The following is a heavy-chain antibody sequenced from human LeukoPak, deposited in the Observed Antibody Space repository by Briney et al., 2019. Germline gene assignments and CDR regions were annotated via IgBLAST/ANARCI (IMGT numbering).Heavy chain of an antibody. D-gene: IGHD3-3*01. V-gene: IGHV4-38-2*01. CDR2: IYHSGNT. CDR3: ARQVSWSIFGGNWFDP. J-gene: IGHJ5*02. CDR1: GYSISSGYY. Sequence: PSETLSLTCAVSGYSISSGYYWGWIRQPPGKGLDWIASIYHSGNTYYNPSPKSRVTISVDTSKNQFSLKLSSVTAADTAVYYCARQVSWSIFGGNWFDPWGQGTLVTVSS.